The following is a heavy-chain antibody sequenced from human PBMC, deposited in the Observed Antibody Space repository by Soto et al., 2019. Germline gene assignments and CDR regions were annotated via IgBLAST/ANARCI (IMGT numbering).Heavy chain of an antibody. V-gene: IGHV3-23*01. J-gene: IGHJ6*02. CDR1: GFTFSSYA. Sequence: EVQLLESGGGLVQPGGSLRLSCAASGFTFSSYAMSWVRQAPGKGLEWVSAISGSGGSTYYADSVKGRFTISRDNSKNTLYLQMNSLGAEDTAVYYCANPREEEYYYYGMDVWGQGTTVTVSS. D-gene: IGHD1-26*01. CDR3: ANPREEEYYYYGMDV. CDR2: ISGSGGST.